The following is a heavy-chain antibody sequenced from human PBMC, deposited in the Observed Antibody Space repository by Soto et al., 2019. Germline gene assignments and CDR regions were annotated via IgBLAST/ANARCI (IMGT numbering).Heavy chain of an antibody. CDR3: TTNTHDYADYAPDY. D-gene: IGHD4-17*01. J-gene: IGHJ4*02. Sequence: GGSLRLSCAASGVIFSGSAMHWVRQASGKGLEWVGRIRNKANNYATLYAESMEGRLTISRDDSANTAYLQMNSLTAEDTAVYYCTTNTHDYADYAPDYWGRGTLVTVSS. CDR2: IRNKANNYAT. CDR1: GVIFSGSA. V-gene: IGHV3-73*01.